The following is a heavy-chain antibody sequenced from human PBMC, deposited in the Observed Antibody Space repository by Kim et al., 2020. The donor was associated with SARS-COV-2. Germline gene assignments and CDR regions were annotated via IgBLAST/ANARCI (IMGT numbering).Heavy chain of an antibody. CDR2: IYYSGTT. CDR3: AGHKYDTIWFFDP. Sequence: SETLSLTCTVSGGSINTGAYHWGWIRQTPGKGLEWFGSIYYSGTTYYSPSLKSRVTISVDTSKNQFSLKLTSVTAADTAVYYCAGHKYDTIWFFDPWGRGTLVTVSS. J-gene: IGHJ5*02. V-gene: IGHV4-39*01. CDR1: GGSINTGAYH. D-gene: IGHD3-9*01.